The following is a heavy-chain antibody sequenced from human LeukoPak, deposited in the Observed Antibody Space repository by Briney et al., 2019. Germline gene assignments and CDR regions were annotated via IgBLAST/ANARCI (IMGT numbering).Heavy chain of an antibody. J-gene: IGHJ4*02. Sequence: PGGSLRLSCAASGFTFSSYAMSWVRQAPGKGLEWVSAIPGSGDSTNYADSVKGRFTISGDNSKNTLYLQMNSLRAEDTAVYYCAKRSGVSYGYFDYWGQGTLVTVSS. CDR3: AKRSGVSYGYFDY. D-gene: IGHD1-26*01. V-gene: IGHV3-23*01. CDR1: GFTFSSYA. CDR2: IPGSGDST.